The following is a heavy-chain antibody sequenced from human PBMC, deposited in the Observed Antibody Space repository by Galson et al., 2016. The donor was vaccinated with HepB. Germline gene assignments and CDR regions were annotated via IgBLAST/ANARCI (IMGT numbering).Heavy chain of an antibody. CDR2: IYSGDDA. V-gene: IGHV3-53*01. Sequence: SLRLSCAVSGFTVSTNYMSWVRQPPGKGLEWVSVIYSGDDAYYADSVKGRFTISRDNSKNSLYLQMNSLRAEDTAVYYCARDRYVGTAGTDSYYYMDVWGKGTTVTVSS. CDR1: GFTVSTNY. CDR3: ARDRYVGTAGTDSYYYMDV. D-gene: IGHD1-1*01. J-gene: IGHJ6*03.